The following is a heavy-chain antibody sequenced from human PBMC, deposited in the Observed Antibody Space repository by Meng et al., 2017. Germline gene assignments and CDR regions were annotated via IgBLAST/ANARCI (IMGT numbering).Heavy chain of an antibody. J-gene: IGHJ6*02. V-gene: IGHV5-51*01. CDR1: GYSFTSYW. CDR3: ARHGRIVGATFYYGMDV. CDR2: IYPGDSDT. Sequence: GESLKISCKGSGYSFTSYWIGWVRQMPGKGLEWMGIIYPGDSDTRYSPSFQGQVTISADKSISTAYLRWSSLKASDTAMYYCARHGRIVGATFYYGMDVWGQGTTVTVSS. D-gene: IGHD1-26*01.